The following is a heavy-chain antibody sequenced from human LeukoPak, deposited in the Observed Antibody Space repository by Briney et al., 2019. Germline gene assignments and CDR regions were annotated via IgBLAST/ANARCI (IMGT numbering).Heavy chain of an antibody. CDR1: GFPFSSYS. CDR2: INSDGSST. V-gene: IGHV3-74*01. Sequence: GGSLRLSCAASGFPFSSYSMHWVRQAPGKGLVWVSRINSDGSSTSYADSVKGRFTISRDNAKNTLYLQMNSLRAEDTAVYYCAKGRWGLTINNFDIWGQGRMVTVSS. D-gene: IGHD3-9*01. J-gene: IGHJ3*02. CDR3: AKGRWGLTINNFDI.